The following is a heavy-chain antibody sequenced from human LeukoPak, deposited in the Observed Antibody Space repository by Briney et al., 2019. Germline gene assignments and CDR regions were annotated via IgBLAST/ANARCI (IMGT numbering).Heavy chain of an antibody. CDR2: IYYSGSA. V-gene: IGHV4-39*07. CDR1: GGSVNSGTYY. Sequence: PSETLSLTCTVSGGSVNSGTYYWSWIRQPPGKGLEWIGNIYYSGSAYYNPSLKSRVTMSVDTSKNQFSLKLSSVTAADTAVYYCARKPIVNSAWYYFDYWGQGTLVTVFS. J-gene: IGHJ4*02. CDR3: ARKPIVNSAWYYFDY. D-gene: IGHD3-22*01.